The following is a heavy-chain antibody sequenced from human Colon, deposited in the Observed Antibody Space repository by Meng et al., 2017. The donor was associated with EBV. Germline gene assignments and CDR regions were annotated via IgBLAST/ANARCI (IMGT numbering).Heavy chain of an antibody. Sequence: QLQLQASGPGLVKPSXXXSLTCTVSGGSISSSSYYWGWVRPPPGKGLEWIGNFYHSGRTNYNPSVKSRVSMSVDKSQNHFSLRLSSVTAADTAVYYCTTLYGDSTSWGQGTLVTVAS. CDR3: TTLYGDSTS. V-gene: IGHV4-39*07. J-gene: IGHJ4*02. CDR1: GGSISSSSYY. D-gene: IGHD4-17*01. CDR2: FYHSGRT.